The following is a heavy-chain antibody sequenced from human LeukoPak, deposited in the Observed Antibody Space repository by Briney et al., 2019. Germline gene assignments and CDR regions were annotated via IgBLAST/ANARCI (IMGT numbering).Heavy chain of an antibody. CDR3: ARCRDSSGYYFSPGYYYYYYMDV. V-gene: IGHV4-38-2*02. J-gene: IGHJ6*03. CDR2: IYHSGST. CDR1: GYSISSGYY. D-gene: IGHD3-22*01. Sequence: PSETLSLTCTVPGYSISSGYYWGWIRQPPGKGLEWIGSIYHSGSTYYNPSLKSRVTISVDTSKNQFSLKLSSVTAADTAVYYCARCRDSSGYYFSPGYYYYYYMDVWGKGTTVTVSS.